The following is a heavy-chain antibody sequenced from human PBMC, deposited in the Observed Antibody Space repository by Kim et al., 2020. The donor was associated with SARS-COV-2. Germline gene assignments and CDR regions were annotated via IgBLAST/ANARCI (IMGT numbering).Heavy chain of an antibody. Sequence: GGSLRLSCAASGFTFSDYYMSWIRQAPGKGLEWVSYISSSSSYTNYADSVKGRFTISRDNAKNSLYLQMNSLRAEDTAVYYCARVGYDYVWGSSRVYYYYYGMSVWGQGTTVTVSS. V-gene: IGHV3-11*05. CDR2: ISSSSSYT. J-gene: IGHJ6*02. CDR1: GFTFSDYY. CDR3: ARVGYDYVWGSSRVYYYYYGMSV. D-gene: IGHD3-16*02.